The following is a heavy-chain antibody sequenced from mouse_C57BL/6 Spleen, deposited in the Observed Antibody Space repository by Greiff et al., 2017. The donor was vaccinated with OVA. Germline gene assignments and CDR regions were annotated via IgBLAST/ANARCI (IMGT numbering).Heavy chain of an antibody. CDR2: ISSGSSTI. Sequence: DVMLVESGGGLVKPGGSLKLSCAASGFTFSDYGMHWVRQAPEKGLEWVAYISSGSSTIYYADTVKGRFTISRDNAKNTLFLQMTSLRCEDTAMYYCAREGSAGYFDVWGTGTPVTVSS. CDR3: AREGSAGYFDV. D-gene: IGHD1-1*02. V-gene: IGHV5-17*01. J-gene: IGHJ1*03. CDR1: GFTFSDYG.